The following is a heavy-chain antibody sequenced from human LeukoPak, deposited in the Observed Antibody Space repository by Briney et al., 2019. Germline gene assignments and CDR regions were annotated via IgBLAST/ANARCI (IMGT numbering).Heavy chain of an antibody. D-gene: IGHD4-17*01. J-gene: IGHJ4*02. V-gene: IGHV3-21*01. Sequence: GGSPRLSCAASGFSFSFSTMHWVRQAPGKGLEWVSSIISYSSYIYYADSVKGRFTISRDNAKNSLFLQMDSLRVEDTAVYYCAHIYGDYDSFLDYWGQGTLVTVSS. CDR1: GFSFSFST. CDR2: IISYSSYI. CDR3: AHIYGDYDSFLDY.